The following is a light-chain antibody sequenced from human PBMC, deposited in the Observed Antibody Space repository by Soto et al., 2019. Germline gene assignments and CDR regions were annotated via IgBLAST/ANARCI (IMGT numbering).Light chain of an antibody. CDR1: QSVSHY. J-gene: IGKJ2*01. Sequence: EIVLTQSPATLSLSPGESATLSCRANQSVSHYLAWYQQKPGQAPRLLIYDTSNRAAGIPARFSGRGSGTDFTLTISSLEPEDLAVYYCQQRSNWPPYTFGQGTKLEIK. V-gene: IGKV3-11*01. CDR2: DTS. CDR3: QQRSNWPPYT.